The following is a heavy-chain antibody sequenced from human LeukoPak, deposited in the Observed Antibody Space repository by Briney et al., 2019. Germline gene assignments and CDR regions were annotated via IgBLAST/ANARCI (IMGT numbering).Heavy chain of an antibody. D-gene: IGHD3-22*01. J-gene: IGHJ4*02. CDR2: IFYSGST. Sequence: SETLSLTCTVSSGSISTSNYYWGWVRQPPGKALEWIGNIFYSGSTYYSPSLKSRVTISLDTSRNQFSLKPSSVTAADTAVYYCASSSKDEGDSSGYYFYWGQGTLVTVSS. CDR1: SGSISTSNYY. CDR3: ASSSKDEGDSSGYYFY. V-gene: IGHV4-39*07.